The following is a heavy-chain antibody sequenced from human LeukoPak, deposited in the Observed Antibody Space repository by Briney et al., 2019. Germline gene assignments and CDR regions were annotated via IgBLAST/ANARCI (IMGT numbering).Heavy chain of an antibody. CDR3: ARDGIYLDY. V-gene: IGHV4-4*07. CDR1: GGTISSYY. J-gene: IGHJ4*02. Sequence: PSETLSLTCTASGGTISSYYWSWIRQPPGKGLEWIGRIYNSGSTNYNPSLKSRVTISVDKSKNQYSLKLSSVTAAVTAVYYCARDGIYLDYWGQGTLVTVSS. D-gene: IGHD1-14*01. CDR2: IYNSGST.